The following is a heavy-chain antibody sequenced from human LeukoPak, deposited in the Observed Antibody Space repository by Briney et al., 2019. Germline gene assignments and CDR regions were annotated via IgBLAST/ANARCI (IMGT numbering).Heavy chain of an antibody. CDR1: GGSISSSSYY. Sequence: SETLSLTCTVSGGSISSSSYYWGWIRQPPGKGLEWIGSIYYSGSTYYNPSLKSRVTISVDTSKNQFSLKLSSVTAADTAVYYCARGSRYYDILTGYYNVWHFDYWGQGTLVTVSS. CDR3: ARGSRYYDILTGYYNVWHFDY. D-gene: IGHD3-9*01. V-gene: IGHV4-39*07. CDR2: IYYSGST. J-gene: IGHJ4*02.